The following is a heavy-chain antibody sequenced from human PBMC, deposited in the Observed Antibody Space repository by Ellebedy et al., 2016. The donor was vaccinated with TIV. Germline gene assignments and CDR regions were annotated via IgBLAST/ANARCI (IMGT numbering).Heavy chain of an antibody. V-gene: IGHV1-2*02. CDR2: INPNSGGT. J-gene: IGHJ4*02. CDR3: ARGGDSSGYYYPPEY. D-gene: IGHD3-22*01. Sequence: AASVKVSCKASGYTFTGYYMHWVRQAPGQGLEWMGWINPNSGGTNYAQKFQGRVTMTRDTSISTAYMELSRLRSDDTAVYYCARGGDSSGYYYPPEYWGQGTLVTVSS. CDR1: GYTFTGYY.